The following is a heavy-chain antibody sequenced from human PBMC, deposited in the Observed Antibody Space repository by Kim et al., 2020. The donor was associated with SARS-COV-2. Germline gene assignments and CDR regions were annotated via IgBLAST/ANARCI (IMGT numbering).Heavy chain of an antibody. J-gene: IGHJ4*02. D-gene: IGHD3-10*01. V-gene: IGHV3-11*05. CDR1: GFTFSDYY. CDR3: ARAYGSGSHTQYYFDY. CDR2: ISSSSSYT. Sequence: GGSLRLSCAASGFTFSDYYMSWIRQAPGKGLEWVAYISSSSSYTNYADSVKGRFTISRDNAKNSLYLQMNSLRAEDTAVYYCARAYGSGSHTQYYFDYWGQGTLVTVSS.